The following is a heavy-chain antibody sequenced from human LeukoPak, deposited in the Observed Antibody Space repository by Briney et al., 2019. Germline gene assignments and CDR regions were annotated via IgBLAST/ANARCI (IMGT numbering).Heavy chain of an antibody. D-gene: IGHD3-16*01. CDR3: ARGEYDYAWGSYSPNAFAM. CDR2: INHSGST. CDR1: GGSFSGYY. V-gene: IGHV4-34*01. J-gene: IGHJ3*02. Sequence: SETLSLTCAVYGGSFSGYYWSWIRQPPGKGLEWIGEINHSGSTNYNPSLKSRVTISVDTSKNQFSLKLSSVTAADTALYYYARGEYDYAWGSYSPNAFAMWGQGTMVTVSS.